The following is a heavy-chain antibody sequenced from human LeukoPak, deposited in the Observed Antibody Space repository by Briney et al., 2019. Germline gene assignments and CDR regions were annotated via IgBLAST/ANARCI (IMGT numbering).Heavy chain of an antibody. CDR2: IHHSGRT. Sequence: SETLSLTCAVSGGSISSSNWWSWVRQPPGKGLEWIGEIHHSGRTNYNPSLKSRVTISVDKSKNHFSLKLSSVTAADTAVYYCAKSNGYGLVDIWGQGTMVTVSS. CDR3: AKSNGYGLVDI. D-gene: IGHD3-10*01. CDR1: GGSISSSNW. V-gene: IGHV4-4*02. J-gene: IGHJ3*02.